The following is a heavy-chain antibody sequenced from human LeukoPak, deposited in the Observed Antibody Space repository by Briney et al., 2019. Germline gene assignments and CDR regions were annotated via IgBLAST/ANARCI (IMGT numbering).Heavy chain of an antibody. CDR1: GYTFTGYY. V-gene: IGHV1-18*04. D-gene: IGHD4-17*01. Sequence: GASVKVSCKASGYTFTGYYMHWVRQAPGQGLEWMGWIGAYTGHTMFAQKYQGRVTMTADTSTSTAYMELRSLRSDDTAVYYCARGGGSYGDYSLWLGYWGQGTLVTVSS. CDR3: ARGGGSYGDYSLWLGY. J-gene: IGHJ4*02. CDR2: IGAYTGHT.